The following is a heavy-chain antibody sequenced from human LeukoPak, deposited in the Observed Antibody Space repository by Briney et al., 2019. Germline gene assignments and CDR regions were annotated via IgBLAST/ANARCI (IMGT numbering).Heavy chain of an antibody. CDR1: HYTFVDYG. CDR3: ARMASGGRNVLDF. D-gene: IGHD1-14*01. V-gene: IGHV1-18*01. J-gene: IGHJ4*02. Sequence: GASVKVSCKTAHYTFVDYGIGWVRQAPGQGLEWLGWISTYNGNTDYSQNLQGRVTMTTDTSTTTASMELRNLKSDDTAVYYCARMASGGRNVLDFWGQGTLVTVSS. CDR2: ISTYNGNT.